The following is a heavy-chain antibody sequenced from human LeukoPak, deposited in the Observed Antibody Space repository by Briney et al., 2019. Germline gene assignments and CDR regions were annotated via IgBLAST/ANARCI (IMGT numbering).Heavy chain of an antibody. CDR3: AKARIVGAAYFDY. D-gene: IGHD1-26*01. V-gene: IGHV3-23*01. Sequence: GGSLRLSCAASGFTFSNYAMNWVRQAPGKGLEWVSDISDSGGSTYYADSVKGRFTISRDNSKNTLYLQMDSLRAEDTAIYYCAKARIVGAAYFDYGGQGTLVTVSS. CDR2: ISDSGGST. J-gene: IGHJ4*02. CDR1: GFTFSNYA.